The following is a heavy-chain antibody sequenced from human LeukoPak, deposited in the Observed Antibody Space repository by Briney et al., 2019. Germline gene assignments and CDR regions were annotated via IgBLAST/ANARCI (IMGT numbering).Heavy chain of an antibody. Sequence: SETLSLTCAVYGESFSGYYWSWIRQPPGQGLEWIGEIDYFGSTNYKSSLKSRVTISVDTSKNQFSLTLSSVTAADTAVYYRARGGSGSYYTLYHYVMDVWGKGTTVAVSS. D-gene: IGHD3-10*01. CDR1: GESFSGYY. CDR2: IDYFGST. CDR3: ARGGSGSYYTLYHYVMDV. J-gene: IGHJ6*03. V-gene: IGHV4-34*01.